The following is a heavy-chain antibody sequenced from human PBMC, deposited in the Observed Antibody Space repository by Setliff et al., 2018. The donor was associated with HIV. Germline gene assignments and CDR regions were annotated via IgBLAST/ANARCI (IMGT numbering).Heavy chain of an antibody. CDR1: GGSFSGYY. J-gene: IGHJ4*02. CDR2: INHSGST. V-gene: IGHV4-34*01. Sequence: SQTLSLTCAVYGGSFSGYYWSWIRQPPGKGLEWIGEINHSGSTKYNPSLKSRVTISIDTSKNQFSLKLSSVTAADTAVYYCARVGYYDSSFDYWGQGTQVTVSS. CDR3: ARVGYYDSSFDY. D-gene: IGHD3-22*01.